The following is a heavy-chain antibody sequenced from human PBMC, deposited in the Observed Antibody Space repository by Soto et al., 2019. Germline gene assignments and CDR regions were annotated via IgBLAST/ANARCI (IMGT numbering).Heavy chain of an antibody. J-gene: IGHJ4*02. CDR1: GFTFSSYA. V-gene: IGHV3-23*01. D-gene: IGHD2-21*02. CDR3: AKHPCGGDCYRIDY. CDR2: ISGSGGSR. Sequence: GGSLRLSCAASGFTFSSYAMSWLRQAPGKGLEWVSGISGSGGSRYYADSVKGRFTISRDNSKNTLYLQMNSLRAEDTAVYYCAKHPCGGDCYRIDYWGQGTLVTVSS.